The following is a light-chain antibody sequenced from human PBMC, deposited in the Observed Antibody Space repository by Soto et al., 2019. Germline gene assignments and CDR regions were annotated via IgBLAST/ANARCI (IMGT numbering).Light chain of an antibody. Sequence: DIQMTQSPSSLSASVGDRVTITCRASQSISSYLNWYQQKPGKAPKLLIYAASSLQSGVPSRFSGSGSGTEFTLTISSLQPEDFATYYCQQSYSTPRTFCQGTKVESK. V-gene: IGKV1-39*01. J-gene: IGKJ1*01. CDR1: QSISSY. CDR2: AAS. CDR3: QQSYSTPRT.